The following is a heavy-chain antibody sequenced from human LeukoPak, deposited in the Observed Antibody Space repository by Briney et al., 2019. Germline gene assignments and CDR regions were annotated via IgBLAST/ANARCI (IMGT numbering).Heavy chain of an antibody. CDR2: ISSSSSTM. D-gene: IGHD6-19*01. Sequence: GGSLRLSCAASGFTFSSYSMNWVRQAPGKGLEWVSYISSSSSTMYYADSVKGRFAISRDNAKNSLYLQMNSLRDEDTAVYYCARAATGSQQWLAYYYYYYMDVWGKGTTVTVSS. J-gene: IGHJ6*03. CDR3: ARAATGSQQWLAYYYYYYMDV. CDR1: GFTFSSYS. V-gene: IGHV3-48*02.